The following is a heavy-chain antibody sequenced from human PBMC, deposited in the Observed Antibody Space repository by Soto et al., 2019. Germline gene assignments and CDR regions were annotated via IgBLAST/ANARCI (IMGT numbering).Heavy chain of an antibody. CDR3: ARDLTAAAEALDY. D-gene: IGHD6-13*01. CDR1: GYTFTGYY. CDR2: INPNSGGT. V-gene: IGHV1-2*04. Sequence: QVQLVQSEAEVKKPGASVKVSCKASGYTFTGYYMHWVRQAPGQGLEWMGWINPNSGGTNYAQKFQGWVTMTRDTSISTAYMELSRLRSDDTAVYYCARDLTAAAEALDYWGQGTLVTVSS. J-gene: IGHJ4*02.